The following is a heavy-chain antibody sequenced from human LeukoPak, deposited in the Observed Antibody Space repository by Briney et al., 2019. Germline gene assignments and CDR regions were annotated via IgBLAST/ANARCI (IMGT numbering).Heavy chain of an antibody. V-gene: IGHV3-73*01. J-gene: IGHJ6*02. CDR1: GFTFSGSA. CDR3: TRKPEDIVVVPAAKVYYYYYGMDV. CDR2: IRSKANSYET. Sequence: GGSLRLSCAASGFTFSGSAMHWVRQASGKGLEWVGRIRSKANSYETAYAASVKGRFTLSRDDSKNTAYLQMNSLKTEDTAVYYCTRKPEDIVVVPAAKVYYYYYGMDVWGQGTTVTVSS. D-gene: IGHD2-2*01.